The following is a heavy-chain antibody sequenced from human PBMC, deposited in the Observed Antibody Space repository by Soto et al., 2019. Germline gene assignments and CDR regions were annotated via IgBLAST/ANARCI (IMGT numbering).Heavy chain of an antibody. V-gene: IGHV3-23*01. J-gene: IGHJ2*01. CDR1: GFTFSSYA. D-gene: IGHD2-2*01. Sequence: EVQLLESGGGLVQPGGSLRLSCAASGFTFSSYAMSWVRQAPGKGLEWVSAISGSGGSTYYADSVKGRFTISRDNSKNTLYLQMNSLRAEDTAVYYCAKGNFSCSSTSCYLGYWYFDLWGRGTLVTVSS. CDR3: AKGNFSCSSTSCYLGYWYFDL. CDR2: ISGSGGST.